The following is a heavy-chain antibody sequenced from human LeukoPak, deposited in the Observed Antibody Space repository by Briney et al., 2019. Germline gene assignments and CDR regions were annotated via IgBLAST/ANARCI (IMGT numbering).Heavy chain of an antibody. CDR3: AREGIAARPVWVFDY. CDR1: GFTFSSYA. CDR2: ISYDGSNK. V-gene: IGHV3-30-3*01. J-gene: IGHJ4*02. D-gene: IGHD6-6*01. Sequence: GGSLRLSCAASGFTFSSYAMHWVRQAPGKGLEWVAVISYDGSNKYYADSVKGRFTISRDNSKNTLYLQMNSLRAEDTAVYYCAREGIAARPVWVFDYWGQGTLVTVSS.